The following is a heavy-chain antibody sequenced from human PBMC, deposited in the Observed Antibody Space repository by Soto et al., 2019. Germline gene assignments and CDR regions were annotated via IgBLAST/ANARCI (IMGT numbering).Heavy chain of an antibody. V-gene: IGHV3-21*01. Sequence: GGSLRLSCAASGFTFSSYSMNWVRQAPGKGLEWVSSISSSSSYIYYADSVKGRFTISRDNAKNSLYLQMNSLRAEDTAVYYCARVPTLNWNLPYYFDYWGQGTLVTVSS. CDR3: ARVPTLNWNLPYYFDY. CDR1: GFTFSSYS. D-gene: IGHD1-1*01. J-gene: IGHJ4*02. CDR2: ISSSSSYI.